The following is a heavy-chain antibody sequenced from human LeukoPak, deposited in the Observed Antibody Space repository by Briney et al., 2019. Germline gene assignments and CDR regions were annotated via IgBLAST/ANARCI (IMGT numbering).Heavy chain of an antibody. J-gene: IGHJ3*02. D-gene: IGHD3-22*01. CDR1: GGSISSSSDY. CDR3: ARGPYSYDSSGAFAI. CDR2: IYYSGST. Sequence: SETLSLTCTVSGGSISSSSDYWGWIRQPPGKGLEWIGSIYYSGSTNYNPSLKSRVTISVDTSKNQFSLTLSSVTAADTAVYFCARGPYSYDSSGAFAIWGQGTMVTVSS. V-gene: IGHV4-39*07.